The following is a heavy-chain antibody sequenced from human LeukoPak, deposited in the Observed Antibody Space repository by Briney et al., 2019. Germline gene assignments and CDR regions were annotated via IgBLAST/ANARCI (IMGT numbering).Heavy chain of an antibody. CDR2: INHSGST. CDR3: ARGGLVRGSYDY. J-gene: IGHJ4*02. V-gene: IGHV4-34*01. CDR1: GGSFSGYY. Sequence: PSETLSLTCAVYGGSFSGYYWSWIRQPPGKGLEWIGEINHSGSTNYNPSHKSRVTISVDTSKNQFSLKLSSVIAADTAVYYCARGGLVRGSYDYWGQGTLVTVSS. D-gene: IGHD3-10*01.